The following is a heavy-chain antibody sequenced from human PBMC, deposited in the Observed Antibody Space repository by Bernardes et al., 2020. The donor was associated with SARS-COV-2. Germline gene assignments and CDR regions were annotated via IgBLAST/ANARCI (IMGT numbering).Heavy chain of an antibody. CDR2: ISGSGGST. J-gene: IGHJ4*02. V-gene: IGHV3-23*01. CDR1: GFTFSSYA. Sequence: GGSLRLSCAASGFTFSSYAMNWVRQAPGKGLEWVSLISGSGGSTYYADSVKGRFTISRDNSKNTLYLQMNSLRAEDTAIYYCAKAAEGGHLAAASYWGQGTLVTVSS. CDR3: AKAAEGGHLAAASY. D-gene: IGHD6-13*01.